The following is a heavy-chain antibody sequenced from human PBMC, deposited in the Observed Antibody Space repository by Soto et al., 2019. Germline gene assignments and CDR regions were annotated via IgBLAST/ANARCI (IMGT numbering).Heavy chain of an antibody. J-gene: IGHJ4*02. Sequence: PSETVSLTCTVSGGSISSGDYYWSWVRQPPGKGLEWIGYIYYSGSTYYNPSLKSRVTISVDTSKNQFSLKLSSVTAADTAVYYCARGSDIVATKFDYWGQGTLVTVSS. V-gene: IGHV4-30-4*01. CDR1: GGSISSGDYY. CDR2: IYYSGST. D-gene: IGHD5-12*01. CDR3: ARGSDIVATKFDY.